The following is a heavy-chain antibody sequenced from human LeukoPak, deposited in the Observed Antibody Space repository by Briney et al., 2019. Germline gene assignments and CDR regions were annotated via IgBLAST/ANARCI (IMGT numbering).Heavy chain of an antibody. J-gene: IGHJ1*01. D-gene: IGHD6-13*01. CDR2: IYYSGST. CDR3: ARQHSSSWFSAEYFQH. V-gene: IGHV4-39*01. Sequence: SETPSLTCTVSGGSISSSSYYWGWIRQPPGKGLEWIGSIYYSGSTYYNPSLKSRVTISVDTSKNQFSLKLSSVTAADTAVYYCARQHSSSWFSAEYFQHWGQGTLVTVSS. CDR1: GGSISSSSYY.